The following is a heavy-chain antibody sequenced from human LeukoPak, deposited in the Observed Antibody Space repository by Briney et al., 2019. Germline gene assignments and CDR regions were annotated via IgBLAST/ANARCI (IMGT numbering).Heavy chain of an antibody. Sequence: SETLSLTCTVSGGSLSSSSDYWGWIRQPPGKGLEWIGSIYYSGSTYYNPSLKSRVTISVDTSKNQFSLKLSSVTAADTAVYYCASHFSSSSVDDLWGRGTLVTVSS. CDR3: ASHFSSSSVDDL. V-gene: IGHV4-39*01. D-gene: IGHD6-13*01. CDR1: GGSLSSSSDY. J-gene: IGHJ2*01. CDR2: IYYSGST.